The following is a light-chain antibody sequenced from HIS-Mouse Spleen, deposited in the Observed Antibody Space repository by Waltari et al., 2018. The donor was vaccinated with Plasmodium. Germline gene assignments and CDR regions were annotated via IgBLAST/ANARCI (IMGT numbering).Light chain of an antibody. V-gene: IGKV1-39*01. J-gene: IGKJ1*01. CDR3: QQSYSTWT. CDR1: QSISSY. CDR2: AAS. Sequence: DIQMTQSPSSLSASVGDRVTITCRASQSISSYLNWYQQKPGKAPKLLIYAASSLQSGVPSRFSGSGSDHAFTLPISSLQPEDFPTYNCQQSYSTWTFGQGTKVEIK.